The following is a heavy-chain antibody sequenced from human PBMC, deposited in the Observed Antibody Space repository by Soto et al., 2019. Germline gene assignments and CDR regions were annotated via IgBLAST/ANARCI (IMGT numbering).Heavy chain of an antibody. D-gene: IGHD3-16*02. CDR3: ARLYGLDAFDI. J-gene: IGHJ3*02. CDR1: GDSVSSYY. Sequence: SETLSLTCTVSGDSVSSYYWSWIRQPPGKGLEWIGYIYDSENINYNPSLKSRVTISVDTSENQFSLKLSSVTAADTAVYYCARLYGLDAFDIWGQGTMVTVSS. CDR2: IYDSENI. V-gene: IGHV4-59*08.